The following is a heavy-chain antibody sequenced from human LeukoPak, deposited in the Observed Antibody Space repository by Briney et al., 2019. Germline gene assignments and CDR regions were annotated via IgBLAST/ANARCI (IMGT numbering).Heavy chain of an antibody. Sequence: SETLSLTCTVSGGSISGYYWSWIRQPPGKGLEWIGEINHSGSTNYNPSLKSLVTISVDTPKKQFSLKLSSVTAADTAVYYCARGRIDSYGCMDYWGQGTLVTVSS. D-gene: IGHD5-18*01. J-gene: IGHJ4*02. V-gene: IGHV4-34*01. CDR2: INHSGST. CDR3: ARGRIDSYGCMDY. CDR1: GGSISGYY.